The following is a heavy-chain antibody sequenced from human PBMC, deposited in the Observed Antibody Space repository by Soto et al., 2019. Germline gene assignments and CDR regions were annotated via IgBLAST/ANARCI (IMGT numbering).Heavy chain of an antibody. Sequence: PSETLSLTCAVYGGSFSGYYWSWIRQPPGKGLEWIGEINHSGSTNYNPSLKSRVTIPVDTSKNQFSLKLSSVTAADTAVYYCARGFSGYSSSWYLMDYYYYYGMDVWGQGTTVTVSS. V-gene: IGHV4-34*01. J-gene: IGHJ6*02. CDR2: INHSGST. CDR3: ARGFSGYSSSWYLMDYYYYYGMDV. CDR1: GGSFSGYY. D-gene: IGHD6-13*01.